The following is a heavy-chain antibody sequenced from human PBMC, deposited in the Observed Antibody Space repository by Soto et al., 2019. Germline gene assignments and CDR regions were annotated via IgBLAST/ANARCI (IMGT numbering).Heavy chain of an antibody. CDR1: GFTFTRYS. Sequence: LRLSCAASGFTFTRYSMNWVRQAPGKGLEWVSSISSTTNYIYYGDSMKGRFTISRDNAKNSLYLEMNSLRAEDTAVYYCARESEDLTSNFDYWGQGTLVTVS. J-gene: IGHJ4*02. CDR3: ARESEDLTSNFDY. CDR2: ISSTTNYI. V-gene: IGHV3-21*06.